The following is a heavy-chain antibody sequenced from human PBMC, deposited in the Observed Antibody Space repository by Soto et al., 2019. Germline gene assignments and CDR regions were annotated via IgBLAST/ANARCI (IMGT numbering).Heavy chain of an antibody. D-gene: IGHD2-8*01. CDR3: ARRHCTNGVCYSPNWFDP. J-gene: IGHJ5*02. CDR2: ISAYNGNT. V-gene: IGHV1-18*01. Sequence: ASVKVSCKASGYTFTSYGISWVRQAPGQGLEWMGWISAYNGNTNYAQKLQGRVTMTTDTSTSTAYMELRSLRSDDTAVYYCARRHCTNGVCYSPNWFDPWGQGTLVTVS. CDR1: GYTFTSYG.